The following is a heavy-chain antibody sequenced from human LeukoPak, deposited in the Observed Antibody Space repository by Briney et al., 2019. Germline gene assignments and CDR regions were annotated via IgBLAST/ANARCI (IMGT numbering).Heavy chain of an antibody. CDR3: ATDRENSDWQKRFDS. D-gene: IGHD2-21*02. CDR1: GFTFSTYW. V-gene: IGHV3-7*01. CDR2: INQDASEI. Sequence: RGSLRLSCAASGFTFSTYWMNWYRQAPGKGLEWVGNINQDASEINYVDSVRGRFTISRDNAKNSLHLQMNSLRAEDTAVYYCATDRENSDWQKRFDSWGQGTLVTVSS. J-gene: IGHJ4*02.